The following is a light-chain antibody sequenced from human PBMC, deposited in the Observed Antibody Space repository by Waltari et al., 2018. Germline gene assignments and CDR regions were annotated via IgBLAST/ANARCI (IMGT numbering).Light chain of an antibody. CDR3: DSYTSSVTRI. CDR2: DVT. CDR1: SSDLGGSNS. V-gene: IGLV2-14*03. J-gene: IGLJ1*01. Sequence: QSALTQPASVSGSPGQSITISCPGTSSDLGGSNSFPWFQQYPGKAPKLLIYDVTNRFAGVSNRFSGSKSGNTASLTISGLQAEDEADYYCDSYTSSVTRIFGTGTKVTVL.